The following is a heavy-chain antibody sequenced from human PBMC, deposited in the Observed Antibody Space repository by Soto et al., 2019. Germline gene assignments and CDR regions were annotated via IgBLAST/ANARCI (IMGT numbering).Heavy chain of an antibody. CDR2: ISPYNGNT. D-gene: IGHD3-10*01. V-gene: IGHV1-18*04. Sequence: ASVKVSCKASGYTFTSYGISWVRQAPGQGLEWLGWISPYNGNTNYAQKLQGRVTMTTDTSTSTAYMELGSLRSDDTAVYYCSRDGAVREPEDYYYGMDVWGQGTTVTVSS. CDR3: SRDGAVREPEDYYYGMDV. J-gene: IGHJ6*02. CDR1: GYTFTSYG.